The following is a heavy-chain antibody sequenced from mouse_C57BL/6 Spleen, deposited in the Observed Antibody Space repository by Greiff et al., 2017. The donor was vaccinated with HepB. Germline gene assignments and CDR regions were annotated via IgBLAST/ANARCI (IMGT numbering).Heavy chain of an antibody. J-gene: IGHJ2*01. CDR1: GYTFTSYW. CDR2: IYPGNSDT. Sequence: EVQLQQSGTVLARPGASVKMSCKTSGYTFTSYWMHWVKQRPGQGLEWIGAIYPGNSDTSYNQKFKGKAKLTAFTSASTAYMELSSLTNEDSAVYYCARGRELRLPLYWGQGTTLTVSS. V-gene: IGHV1-5*01. D-gene: IGHD3-2*02. CDR3: ARGRELRLPLY.